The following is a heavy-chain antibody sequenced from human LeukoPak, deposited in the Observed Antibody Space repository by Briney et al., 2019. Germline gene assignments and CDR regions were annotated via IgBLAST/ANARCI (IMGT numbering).Heavy chain of an antibody. Sequence: GGSLRLSCAASGFTFSSYDMHWVRQAPGKGLEWVSAIGAAGDTYYPASVTGRFTTSRENAKNSLYLQMTSLRAADPAVYYRARAAAGETIAYWGQGTLVTVSS. V-gene: IGHV3-13*01. CDR3: ARAAAGETIAY. CDR1: GFTFSSYD. CDR2: IGAAGDT. D-gene: IGHD6-13*01. J-gene: IGHJ4*02.